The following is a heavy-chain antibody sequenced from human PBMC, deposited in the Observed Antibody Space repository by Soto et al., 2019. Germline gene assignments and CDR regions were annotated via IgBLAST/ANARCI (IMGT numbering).Heavy chain of an antibody. CDR2: IKQDGSEK. D-gene: IGHD3-10*01. CDR1: GFTFSSYW. V-gene: IGHV3-7*01. Sequence: EVQLVESGGGLVQPGGSLRLSCVGSGFTFSSYWMSWVRQAPGKGLEWVANIKQDGSEKYYVDSVKGRFTMSRDNAKNSLYVQKSSLGAEAAAVYYWASIDIVSGGYKDYYYMDVWGKGTTVTVSS. CDR3: ASIDIVSGGYKDYYYMDV. J-gene: IGHJ6*03.